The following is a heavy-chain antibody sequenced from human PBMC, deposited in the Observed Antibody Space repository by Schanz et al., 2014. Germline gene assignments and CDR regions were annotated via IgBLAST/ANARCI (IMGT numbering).Heavy chain of an antibody. CDR1: GFTFSSNG. Sequence: QVQLVESGGGVVQPGRSLRLSCAASGFTFSSNGMHWVRQAPGKGLEWVALIWYDGSNKYYADSVKGRFTISRDNSKNTLYLQMNSMRAEDTAVYYCAKDRRYYDFWSDYYRVADAFDIWGQGTMVTVSS. CDR2: IWYDGSNK. J-gene: IGHJ3*02. V-gene: IGHV3-33*06. CDR3: AKDRRYYDFWSDYYRVADAFDI. D-gene: IGHD3-3*01.